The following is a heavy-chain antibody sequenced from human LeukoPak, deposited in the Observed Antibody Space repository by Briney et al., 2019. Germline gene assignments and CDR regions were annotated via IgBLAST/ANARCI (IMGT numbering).Heavy chain of an antibody. D-gene: IGHD6-19*01. CDR2: IYYSGST. CDR3: ARHSYSSGWYSDY. V-gene: IGHV4-39*01. CDR1: GGSITSSSYY. Sequence: SETLSLTCTVSGGSITSSSYYCGWIRQPPGKGLEWIGSIYYSGSTYYNPSLKSRVTISVDTSKNQFSLKLSPVTAADTAVYYCARHSYSSGWYSDYWGQGTLVTVSS. J-gene: IGHJ4*02.